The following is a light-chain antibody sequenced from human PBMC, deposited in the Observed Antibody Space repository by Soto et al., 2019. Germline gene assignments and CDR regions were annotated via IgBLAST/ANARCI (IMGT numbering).Light chain of an antibody. V-gene: IGKV3-15*01. J-gene: IGKJ1*01. CDR3: QQYKNWPRT. CDR1: QSVSSN. CDR2: GAS. Sequence: EIVLTQAPATLSLSPGEGATLSCRASQSVSSNLAWYQQKPGQPPRLLIYGASTRATDMPGTFSGRGSGTEFTLTISSLQPEDFAVYYCQQYKNWPRTLGQGTKVDI.